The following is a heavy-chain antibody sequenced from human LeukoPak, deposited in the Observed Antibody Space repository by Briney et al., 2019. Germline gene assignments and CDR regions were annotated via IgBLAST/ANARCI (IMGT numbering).Heavy chain of an antibody. J-gene: IGHJ6*02. CDR3: AKDNRYYDIFGGMDV. V-gene: IGHV3-9*01. Sequence: GRSLRLPCAAPGFTFDDYAMHWVRQAPGKGLEWVSGISWNSGSIGYADSVKGRFTISRDNAKNSLYLQMNSLRAEDTALYYCAKDNRYYDIFGGMDVWGQGTTVTVSS. CDR2: ISWNSGSI. D-gene: IGHD3-9*01. CDR1: GFTFDDYA.